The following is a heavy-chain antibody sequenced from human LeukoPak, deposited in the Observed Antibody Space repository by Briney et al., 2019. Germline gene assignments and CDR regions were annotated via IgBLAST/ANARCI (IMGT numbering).Heavy chain of an antibody. Sequence: ASVKVSCKASGYTFISYGISWVRQAPGQGLEWMGWISVYNVKPNYAQKFQGRVTMSTDTSTSTAYMELRSLRSDDTAVYYCARDSLDCSGGSCYSREDFQDWGQGTLVTVSS. CDR1: GYTFISYG. J-gene: IGHJ1*01. CDR3: ARDSLDCSGGSCYSREDFQD. D-gene: IGHD2-15*01. V-gene: IGHV1-18*01. CDR2: ISVYNVKP.